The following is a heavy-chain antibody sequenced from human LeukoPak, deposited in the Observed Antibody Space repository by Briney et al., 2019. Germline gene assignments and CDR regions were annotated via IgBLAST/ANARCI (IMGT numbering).Heavy chain of an antibody. D-gene: IGHD3-10*01. J-gene: IGHJ4*02. CDR2: INPNSGGT. CDR3: ARPGSGSYYREY. CDR1: GYTFTGYY. Sequence: GASVKVSCKASGYTFTGYYMHWVRQAPGQRLEWMGWINPNSGGTNYAQKFQGRVTMTRDTSISTAYMELSRLSSDDTAVYYCARPGSGSYYREYWGKGTLVTVSS. V-gene: IGHV1-2*02.